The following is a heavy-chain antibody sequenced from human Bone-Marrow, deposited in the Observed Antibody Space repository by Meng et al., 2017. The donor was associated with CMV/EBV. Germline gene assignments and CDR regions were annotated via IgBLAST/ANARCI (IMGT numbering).Heavy chain of an antibody. D-gene: IGHD2-2*01. CDR3: ARVGLIVVVPAAIVRRKEPYYYYGMDV. Sequence: SETLSLTCAVYGGSFSGYYWSWIRQPPGKGLEWIGEINHSGSTNYNPSLKSQVTISVDTSKNQFSLKLSSVTAADTAVYYCARVGLIVVVPAAIVRRKEPYYYYGMDVWGRGTTVTVSS. V-gene: IGHV4-34*01. CDR2: INHSGST. CDR1: GGSFSGYY. J-gene: IGHJ6*02.